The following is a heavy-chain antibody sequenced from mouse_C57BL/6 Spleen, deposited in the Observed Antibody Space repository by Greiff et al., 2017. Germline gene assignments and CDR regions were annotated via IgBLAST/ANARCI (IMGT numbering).Heavy chain of an antibody. V-gene: IGHV1-53*01. J-gene: IGHJ2*01. CDR1: GYTFTSYW. CDR2: INPSNGGT. Sequence: QVQLQQPGTELVKPGASVKLSCKASGYTFTSYWMHWVKQRPGQGLEWIGIINPSNGGTNYNEKFQSKATLTVDTSSSTAYLQLSSLTSEDSAVYYCARRGSYGYVFDFWGQGTTLTVSS. D-gene: IGHD2-2*01. CDR3: ARRGSYGYVFDF.